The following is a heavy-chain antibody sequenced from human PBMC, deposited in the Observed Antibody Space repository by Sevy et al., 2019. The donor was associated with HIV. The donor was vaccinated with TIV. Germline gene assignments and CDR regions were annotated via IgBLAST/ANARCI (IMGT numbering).Heavy chain of an antibody. CDR2: IYYSGSA. Sequence: SETLSLTCTVSVGSVSSGSYYWSWIRQPPGKGLEWIGYIYYSGSANYNPSLKSRVTISVDTSKNQFSLKLSSVTAADTAVYYCARAHVIAAAGGYYYGMDVWGQGTTVTVSS. J-gene: IGHJ6*02. V-gene: IGHV4-61*01. D-gene: IGHD6-13*01. CDR1: VGSVSSGSYY. CDR3: ARAHVIAAAGGYYYGMDV.